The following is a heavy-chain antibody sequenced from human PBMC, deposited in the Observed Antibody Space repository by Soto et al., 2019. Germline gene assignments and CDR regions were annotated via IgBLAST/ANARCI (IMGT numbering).Heavy chain of an antibody. CDR2: INHSGST. J-gene: IGHJ4*02. V-gene: IGHV4-34*01. Sequence: PSETLSLTCAVYGGSFSGYYWSWIRQPPGKGLEWIGEINHSGSTNYNPSLKSRVTISVDTSKNQFPLKLSSVTAADTAVYYCASQARGLSSGYSPAFDYWGQGTLVTVSS. D-gene: IGHD3-22*01. CDR3: ASQARGLSSGYSPAFDY. CDR1: GGSFSGYY.